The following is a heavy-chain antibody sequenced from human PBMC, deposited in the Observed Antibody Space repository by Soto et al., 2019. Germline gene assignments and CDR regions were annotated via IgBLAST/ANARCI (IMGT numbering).Heavy chain of an antibody. CDR2: ISGSGGST. D-gene: IGHD4-4*01. CDR3: AKGMRSNTNYFDY. Sequence: GGSLRLSCAASGFTFSSYAMSWVRQAPGKWLEWVSAISGSGGSTYYADSVKGRFTISRDNSKNTLYLQMNSLRAEDTAVYYCAKGMRSNTNYFDYWGQGTLVTVSS. J-gene: IGHJ4*02. V-gene: IGHV3-23*01. CDR1: GFTFSSYA.